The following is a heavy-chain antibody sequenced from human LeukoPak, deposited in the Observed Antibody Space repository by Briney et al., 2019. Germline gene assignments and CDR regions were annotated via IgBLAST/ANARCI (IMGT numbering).Heavy chain of an antibody. J-gene: IGHJ4*02. CDR3: ARGSGYDFWSGYPDY. V-gene: IGHV4-61*02. CDR1: GGSISSGSYY. D-gene: IGHD3-3*01. CDR2: IYTSGST. Sequence: SETLSLTCTVSGGSISSGSYYWSWIRQPAGKGREWIGRIYTSGSTNYNPSLKSRVTISVDTSKNQFSLKLSSVTAADTAVYYCARGSGYDFWSGYPDYWGQGTLVTVSS.